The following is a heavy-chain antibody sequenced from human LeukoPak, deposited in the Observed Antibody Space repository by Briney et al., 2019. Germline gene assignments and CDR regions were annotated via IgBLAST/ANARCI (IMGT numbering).Heavy chain of an antibody. CDR1: GYTFTGYY. CDR3: MSTSNWGSVIFDY. Sequence: ASVKVSCKASGYTFTGYYMHWVRQAPGQGLEWMGWINPNSGGTNYAQKFQGRVTMTRDTSISTAYMELRGLRSEDTAVYYCMSTSNWGSVIFDYWGQGTLVTVSS. V-gene: IGHV1-2*02. J-gene: IGHJ4*02. CDR2: INPNSGGT. D-gene: IGHD7-27*01.